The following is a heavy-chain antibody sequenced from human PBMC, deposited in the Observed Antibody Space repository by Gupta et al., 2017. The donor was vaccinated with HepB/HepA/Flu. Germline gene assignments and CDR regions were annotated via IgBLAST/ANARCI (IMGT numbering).Heavy chain of an antibody. CDR3: ARAGLEDDSSGYYSGAFDI. CDR2: ISSSSSYI. Sequence: EVQLVESGGGLVKPGGSLRLSCAASGFTFSSHSMYWVRQAPGKGLEWVSSISSSSSYIYYADSVKGRFTISRDNAKNSLYLQMNSLRAEDTAVYYCARAGLEDDSSGYYSGAFDIWGQGTMVTVSS. V-gene: IGHV3-21*01. CDR1: GFTFSSHS. D-gene: IGHD3-22*01. J-gene: IGHJ3*02.